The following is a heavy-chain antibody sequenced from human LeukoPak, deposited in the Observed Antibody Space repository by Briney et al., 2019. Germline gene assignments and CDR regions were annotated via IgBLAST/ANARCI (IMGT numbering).Heavy chain of an antibody. J-gene: IGHJ5*02. CDR1: GYTFTGYY. D-gene: IGHD2-8*01. V-gene: IGHV1-2*06. CDR3: AREQGVASWFDP. CDR2: INPNTGAA. Sequence: GASVKVSCKASGYTFTGYYIHWVRQAPGQGLEWMGRINPNTGAANYAQKFQGRVTMTRDTSISTVYMALSRLFPGGTAVYYCAREQGVASWFDPWGQGTLVTVSS.